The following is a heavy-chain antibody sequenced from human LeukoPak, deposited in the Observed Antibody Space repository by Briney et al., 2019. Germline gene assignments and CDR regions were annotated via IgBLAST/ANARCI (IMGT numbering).Heavy chain of an antibody. CDR3: ARDGMAAAAGPELLNWFDP. Sequence: AGGSLRLSCAASGFTFSSYEMNWVRQAPGKGEEWVSYISSSGSTIYYAGSVKGRFTISRDNAKNSLYLQMNSLSADDTAVYYCARDGMAAAAGPELLNWFDPWGQGTLVTVSS. J-gene: IGHJ5*02. CDR2: ISSSGSTI. V-gene: IGHV3-48*03. D-gene: IGHD6-13*01. CDR1: GFTFSSYE.